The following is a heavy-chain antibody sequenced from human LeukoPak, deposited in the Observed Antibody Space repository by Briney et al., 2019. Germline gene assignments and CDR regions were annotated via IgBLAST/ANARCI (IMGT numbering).Heavy chain of an antibody. CDR3: AREDSGYAY. V-gene: IGHV1-46*01. CDR1: GYTFTSYG. J-gene: IGHJ4*02. Sequence: ASVKVSCKASGYTFTSYGISWVRQAPGQGLEWMGIINPSGGGTSYAQQFQGRVTMTRDTSTSTVYMELSSLRYEDTAVYYCAREDSGYAYWGQGTLVTVSS. CDR2: INPSGGGT. D-gene: IGHD5-12*01.